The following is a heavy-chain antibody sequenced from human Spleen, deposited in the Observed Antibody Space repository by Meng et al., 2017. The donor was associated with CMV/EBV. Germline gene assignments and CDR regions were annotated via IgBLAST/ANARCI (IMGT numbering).Heavy chain of an antibody. CDR1: GGSISIYY. D-gene: IGHD3-16*01. CDR3: SRFGPRSPNAY. Sequence: SKTLSLTCTVSGGSISIYYWSWIRQPPGKGLEWLGYVYYSGTTNYNPFLKGRFSMSMDKSKNQFSLNLSSVTVADTAIYYCSRFGPRSPNAYWGPGTLVTVSS. V-gene: IGHV4-59*03. CDR2: VYYSGTT. J-gene: IGHJ4*02.